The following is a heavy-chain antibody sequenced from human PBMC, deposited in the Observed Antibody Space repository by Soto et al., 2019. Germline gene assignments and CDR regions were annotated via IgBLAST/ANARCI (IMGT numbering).Heavy chain of an antibody. D-gene: IGHD6-13*01. V-gene: IGHV3-23*01. CDR1: GFTFSRHG. CDR3: AKVDVSTAGPFDY. Sequence: GGSLRLSCVASGFTFSRHGLSWVRQAPGKGLEWVSTINPSGDSTFYADSVKGRFTISRDNSKNTVYLQMNSLSVGDTAVYLCAKVDVSTAGPFDYWGQGALVTVSS. J-gene: IGHJ4*02. CDR2: INPSGDST.